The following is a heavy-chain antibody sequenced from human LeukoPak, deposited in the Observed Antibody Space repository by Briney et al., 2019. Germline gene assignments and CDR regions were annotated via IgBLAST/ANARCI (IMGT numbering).Heavy chain of an antibody. J-gene: IGHJ3*01. Sequence: GGSLRLSCAASGFTFSRYWMHWVRQGPRKGLEWVSLISFNGKNTYYGDSVKGRFTISRDNSKDTVYLQMNSLRAEDTAIFYCARDIELSTWGPGTMVTVSS. CDR1: GFTFSRYW. V-gene: IGHV3-74*01. D-gene: IGHD3-16*02. CDR3: ARDIELST. CDR2: ISFNGKNT.